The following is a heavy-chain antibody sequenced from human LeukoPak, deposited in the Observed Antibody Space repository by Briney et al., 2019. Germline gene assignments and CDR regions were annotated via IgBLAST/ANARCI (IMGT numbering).Heavy chain of an antibody. CDR1: GGSIGRETNY. V-gene: IGHV4-39*07. D-gene: IGHD4-11*01. CDR3: ARTAPDYTDYYQLRAIYYFDF. J-gene: IGHJ4*02. CDR2: IHHTEST. Sequence: PSETLSLTCVVSGGSIGRETNYWAWIRQSPEKGLEWIGSIHHTESTYYNPSLRSRVTISIDTSKNHFSLEAKSLTAADTAVYFCARTAPDYTDYYQLRAIYYFDFWGQGALVTVSS.